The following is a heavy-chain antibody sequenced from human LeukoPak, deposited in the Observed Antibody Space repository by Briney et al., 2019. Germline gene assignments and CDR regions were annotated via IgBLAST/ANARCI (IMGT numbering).Heavy chain of an antibody. CDR2: IWYDGSNK. CDR1: GFTFSSYG. V-gene: IGHV3-33*01. D-gene: IGHD3-22*01. CDR3: ARDFYYDSSGYLDY. Sequence: GGSLRLSCAASGFTFSSYGMHWVRQAPGKGLEWVAVIWYDGSNKYYADSVKGRFTISRDNSKDTLYLQMNSLRAEDTAVYYCARDFYYDSSGYLDYWGQGTLVTVSS. J-gene: IGHJ4*02.